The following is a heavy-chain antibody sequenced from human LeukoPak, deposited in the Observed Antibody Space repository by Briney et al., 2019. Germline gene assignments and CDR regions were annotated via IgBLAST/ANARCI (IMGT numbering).Heavy chain of an antibody. D-gene: IGHD3-3*01. Sequence: GGSLRLSCAASGFTFSSYWMSWVRRAPGKGLEWVANIKQDGSEKYYVDSVKGRFTISRDNAKNSLYLQMNSLRAEDTAVYYCARDLTISVGPSWFDPWGQGTLVTVSS. CDR3: ARDLTISVGPSWFDP. CDR2: IKQDGSEK. CDR1: GFTFSSYW. V-gene: IGHV3-7*01. J-gene: IGHJ5*02.